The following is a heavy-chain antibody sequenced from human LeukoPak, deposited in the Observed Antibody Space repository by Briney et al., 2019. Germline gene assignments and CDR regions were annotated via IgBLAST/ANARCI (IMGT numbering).Heavy chain of an antibody. V-gene: IGHV3-30-3*01. CDR3: ARDQSYYYYDSSGLDY. CDR1: GFTFSSYA. CDR2: ISYDGSDK. D-gene: IGHD3-22*01. J-gene: IGHJ4*02. Sequence: PGRSLRLSCAASGFTFSSYAMHWVRQAPGKGLEWVAVISYDGSDKYYADSVKGRFTTSRDNSKNTLYLQMNSLRAEDTAVYYCARDQSYYYYDSSGLDYWGQGTLVTVSS.